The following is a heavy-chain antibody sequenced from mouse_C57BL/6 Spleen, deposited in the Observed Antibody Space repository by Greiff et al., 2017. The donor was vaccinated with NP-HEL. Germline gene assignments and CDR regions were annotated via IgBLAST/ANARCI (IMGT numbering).Heavy chain of an antibody. V-gene: IGHV1-18*01. D-gene: IGHD1-1*01. CDR3: AKEGAYYGSSGYFDV. CDR2: INPNDGGT. Sequence: EVQLQQSGPELVKPGASVKIPCKASGYTFTDYNMDWVKQSHGKSLEWIGDINPNDGGTIYNQKFKGKATLTVDKSSSTAYMELRSLTSEDTAVYYCAKEGAYYGSSGYFDVWGTGTTVTVSS. J-gene: IGHJ1*03. CDR1: GYTFTDYN.